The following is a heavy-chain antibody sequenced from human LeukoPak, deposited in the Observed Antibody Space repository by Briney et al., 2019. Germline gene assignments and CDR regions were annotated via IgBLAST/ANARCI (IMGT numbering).Heavy chain of an antibody. CDR2: ISYDGSNK. J-gene: IGHJ4*02. D-gene: IGHD2-15*01. CDR1: GFTFSNYA. CDR3: ARSPLRRYCSGGSCYSGIDY. Sequence: GGSLRLSCAASGFTFSNYAMRWVRQAPGKGLEWVAIISYDGSNKYYADSVKGRFTISRDNSKNTLYLQMNSLRSEDTAVYYCARSPLRRYCSGGSCYSGIDYWGQGTLVTVSS. V-gene: IGHV3-30*04.